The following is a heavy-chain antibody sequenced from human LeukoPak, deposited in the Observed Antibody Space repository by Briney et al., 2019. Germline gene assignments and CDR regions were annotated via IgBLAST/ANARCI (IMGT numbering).Heavy chain of an antibody. Sequence: GGSLRLSCAASGFTFSSYGMHWVRQAPGKGLEWVAVIWYDGSNKYYADSVKGRFTISRDNSKNTLYLQMNSLRAEDTAVYYCARDGEHSSSPYYFDYWGQGTLVTVSS. CDR2: IWYDGSNK. J-gene: IGHJ4*02. CDR1: GFTFSSYG. D-gene: IGHD6-6*01. V-gene: IGHV3-33*08. CDR3: ARDGEHSSSPYYFDY.